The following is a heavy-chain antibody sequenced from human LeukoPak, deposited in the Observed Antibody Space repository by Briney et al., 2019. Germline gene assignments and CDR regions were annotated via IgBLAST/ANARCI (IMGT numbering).Heavy chain of an antibody. CDR1: GFTFSSYG. V-gene: IGHV3-23*01. D-gene: IGHD5-12*01. J-gene: IGHJ4*02. Sequence: PGGSLRLSCAASGFTFSSYGMSWVRQAPGKGLEWVSAISGSGGSTYYADSVKGRFTISRDNSKNTLYLQMNSLRAEDTAVYYCAKSPTWICLNHSDYWGQGTLVTVSS. CDR2: ISGSGGST. CDR3: AKSPTWICLNHSDY.